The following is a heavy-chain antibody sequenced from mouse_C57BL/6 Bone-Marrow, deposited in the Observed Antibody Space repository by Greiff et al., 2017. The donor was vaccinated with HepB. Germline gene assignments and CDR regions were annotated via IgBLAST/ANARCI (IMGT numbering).Heavy chain of an antibody. Sequence: VQLQQSGAELVKPGASVKLSCTASGFNFTEYTIHWVKQRSGQGLEWIGWFYPGNGRIKYNAKFQDKATITADKSSSTVYMELSRLTSEDSAVYFCAKHGNHSWFAYWGQGTLVTVSS. V-gene: IGHV1-62-2*01. CDR3: AKHGNHSWFAY. J-gene: IGHJ3*01. CDR2: FYPGNGRI. CDR1: GFNFTEYT.